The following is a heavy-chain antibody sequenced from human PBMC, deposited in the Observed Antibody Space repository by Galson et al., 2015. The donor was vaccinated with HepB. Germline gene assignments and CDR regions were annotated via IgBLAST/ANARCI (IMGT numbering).Heavy chain of an antibody. D-gene: IGHD3-22*01. CDR3: ARGAPYYYDYSGYYYSYFFDH. CDR2: TWYDGSNK. Sequence: SLRLSCAASGFNFNTFGMHWVRQAPGKGLEWVALTWYDGSNKHYADSVKGRFTISRDNFKNTLYLEMNSLRAEDTAVYYCARGAPYYYDYSGYYYSYFFDHWGQGTLVTVSS. CDR1: GFNFNTFG. V-gene: IGHV3-33*01. J-gene: IGHJ4*02.